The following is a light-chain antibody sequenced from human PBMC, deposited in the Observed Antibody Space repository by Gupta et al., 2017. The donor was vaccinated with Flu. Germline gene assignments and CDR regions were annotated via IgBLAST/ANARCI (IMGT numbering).Light chain of an antibody. V-gene: IGLV2-8*01. CDR2: EVN. J-gene: IGLJ1*01. Sequence: SALSQPPSASGSPGQSVAISCTGTSRDIGGKNYVSWYQQHPGKAPKLMIYEVNKRPSGVPDRFSGSKSGNTASLTVSGLQAEEEADYYCCSYGINDVFGSGTKVTGL. CDR1: SRDIGGKNY. CDR3: CSYGINDV.